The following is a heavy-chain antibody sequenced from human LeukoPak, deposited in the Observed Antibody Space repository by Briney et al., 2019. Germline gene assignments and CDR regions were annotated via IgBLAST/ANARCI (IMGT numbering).Heavy chain of an antibody. CDR3: ARDLDGNTAMGY. CDR2: IIPIFGTA. D-gene: IGHD5-18*01. V-gene: IGHV1-69*05. J-gene: IGHJ4*02. Sequence: ASVKVSCKASGGTFSSYAISWVRQAPGQGLEWMGGIIPIFGTANYAQKFQGRVTITTDESTSTAYMELSSLRSDDTAVFYCARDLDGNTAMGYWGQGTLVTVSS. CDR1: GGTFSSYA.